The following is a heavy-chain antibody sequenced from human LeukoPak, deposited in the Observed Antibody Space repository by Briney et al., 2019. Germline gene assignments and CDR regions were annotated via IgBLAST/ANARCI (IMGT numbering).Heavy chain of an antibody. CDR3: ARDRLPNDY. Sequence: GRSLRLSCAASGFTFSSYGMHWVRQAPGKGLEWVAVISYDGSNKYYANSVKGRFTISRDNSKNTLYLQMGSLRAEDMAVYYCARDRLPNDYWGQGTLVTVSS. D-gene: IGHD5-12*01. J-gene: IGHJ4*02. CDR2: ISYDGSNK. V-gene: IGHV3-30*03. CDR1: GFTFSSYG.